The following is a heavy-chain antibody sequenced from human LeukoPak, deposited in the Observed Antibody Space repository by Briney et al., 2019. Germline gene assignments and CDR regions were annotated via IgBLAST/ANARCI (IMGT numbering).Heavy chain of an antibody. Sequence: RGSLRLSCAASGFTFSSYSMNWVRQAPGKGLEWVSSISSSSSYIYYADSVKGRFTISRDNAKNSLYLQMNSLRAEDTAVYYCASLVVLHGMDVWGQGTTVTVSS. D-gene: IGHD2-15*01. V-gene: IGHV3-21*01. J-gene: IGHJ6*02. CDR3: ASLVVLHGMDV. CDR1: GFTFSSYS. CDR2: ISSSSSYI.